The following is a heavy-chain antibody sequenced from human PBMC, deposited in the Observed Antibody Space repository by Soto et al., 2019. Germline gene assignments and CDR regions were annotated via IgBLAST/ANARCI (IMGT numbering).Heavy chain of an antibody. V-gene: IGHV1-24*01. Sequence: QVQLVQSGAEVKKPGASVKVSCKVSGYTLTELSMHWVRQAPGKGVEWMGGFDPEDGETIYAQKFQGRVTMTEDTSTDTAYMELSSLRSEDTAVYYCATAVRDIVVVVAAIDAFDIWGQGTMVTVSS. D-gene: IGHD2-15*01. J-gene: IGHJ3*02. CDR1: GYTLTELS. CDR2: FDPEDGET. CDR3: ATAVRDIVVVVAAIDAFDI.